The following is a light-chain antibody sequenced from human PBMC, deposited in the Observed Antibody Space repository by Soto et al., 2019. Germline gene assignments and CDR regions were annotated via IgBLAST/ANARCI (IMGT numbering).Light chain of an antibody. Sequence: ENVLTQSPGTLSLSPGERATLSCRASQSISRTYLAWYQQKPVQAPRLLIYATSSRATGIPDRFSGSGSGTDFTLTISRLEPADFAVYYCQQYGRSGTFGQGTKVDIK. V-gene: IGKV3-20*01. CDR3: QQYGRSGT. CDR2: ATS. J-gene: IGKJ1*01. CDR1: QSISRTY.